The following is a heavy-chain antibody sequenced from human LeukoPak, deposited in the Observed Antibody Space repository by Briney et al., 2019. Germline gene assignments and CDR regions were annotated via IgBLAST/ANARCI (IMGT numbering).Heavy chain of an antibody. D-gene: IGHD6-25*01. CDR3: TTSEPYYYYGMDV. J-gene: IGHJ6*02. V-gene: IGHV3-15*07. Sequence: GGSLRLSCAASGFTFSNAWMNWVRQAPGKGQEWVGRIKSKTDGGTTDYAAPVKGRFTISRDDSKNTQYLQMNSLKTEDTAVYYCTTSEPYYYYGMDVWGQGTTVTVSS. CDR1: GFTFSNAW. CDR2: IKSKTDGGTT.